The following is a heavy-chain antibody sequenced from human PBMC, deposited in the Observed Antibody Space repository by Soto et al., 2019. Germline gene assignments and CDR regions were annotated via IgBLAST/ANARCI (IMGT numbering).Heavy chain of an antibody. J-gene: IGHJ4*02. Sequence: QVQLVESGGGVVQPGRSLRLSCAASGFTFSSYAMHWVRQAPGKGLEWVAVISYDGSNKYYADSVKGRFTISRDNSKNSLYQQVYSLRAGDTAVYYCARDLVAWCGGDCRTCDSWGQGALVSVFS. CDR3: ARDLVAWCGGDCRTCDS. D-gene: IGHD2-21*02. CDR1: GFTFSSYA. CDR2: ISYDGSNK. V-gene: IGHV3-30-3*01.